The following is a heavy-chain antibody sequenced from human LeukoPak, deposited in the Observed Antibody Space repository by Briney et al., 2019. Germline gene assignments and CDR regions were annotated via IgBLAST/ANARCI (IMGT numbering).Heavy chain of an antibody. D-gene: IGHD6-6*01. CDR2: INPSGGST. Sequence: ASAKVSCKASGYTFTSYYMHWVRQAPGQGLEWMGIINPSGGSTSYAQKFQGRVTMTRDTSTSTVYMELSSLRSEDTAVYYCARDLGSSSVEGLFDPWGQGTLVTVSS. CDR3: ARDLGSSSVEGLFDP. CDR1: GYTFTSYY. J-gene: IGHJ5*02. V-gene: IGHV1-46*01.